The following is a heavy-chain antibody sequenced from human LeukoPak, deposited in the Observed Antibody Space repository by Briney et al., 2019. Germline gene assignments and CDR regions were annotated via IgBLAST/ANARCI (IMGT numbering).Heavy chain of an antibody. CDR2: ISGSGGST. CDR1: GFTFSSYA. Sequence: GGSLRLSCAASGFTFSSYAMSWVRQAPGKGLEWVSAISGSGGSTYYADSVKGRFTISRDNSKNTLYLQMNSLRAEDTAVYYCAKDHIVVVTAAYFDYWGQGTLVTASS. V-gene: IGHV3-23*01. D-gene: IGHD2-21*02. J-gene: IGHJ4*02. CDR3: AKDHIVVVTAAYFDY.